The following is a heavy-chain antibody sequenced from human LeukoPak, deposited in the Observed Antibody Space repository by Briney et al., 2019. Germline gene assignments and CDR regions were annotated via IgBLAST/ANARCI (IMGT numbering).Heavy chain of an antibody. CDR3: ARGRDRAYYDFWSGYYYDY. D-gene: IGHD3-3*01. J-gene: IGHJ4*02. Sequence: SETLSLTCAVYGGSFSGYYWSWIRQLPGKGLEWIGEINHSGSTNYNPSLKSRVTISVDTSKNQFSLKLSSVTAADTAVYYCARGRDRAYYDFWSGYYYDYWGQGTLVTVSS. V-gene: IGHV4-34*01. CDR1: GGSFSGYY. CDR2: INHSGST.